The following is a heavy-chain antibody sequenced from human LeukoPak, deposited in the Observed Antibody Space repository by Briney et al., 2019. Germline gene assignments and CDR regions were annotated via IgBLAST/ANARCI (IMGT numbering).Heavy chain of an antibody. CDR1: GGSISSSSYY. V-gene: IGHV4-39*07. D-gene: IGHD2-15*01. Sequence: SETLSLTCTVSGGSISSSSYYWGWIRQPPGKGLEWIGSIYYSGSTYYNPSLKSRVTISVDTSKNQFSLKLRSVTAADTAVYYCASVGYCSGDSCYLNPLDYWGQGTLVTVSS. CDR3: ASVGYCSGDSCYLNPLDY. J-gene: IGHJ4*02. CDR2: IYYSGST.